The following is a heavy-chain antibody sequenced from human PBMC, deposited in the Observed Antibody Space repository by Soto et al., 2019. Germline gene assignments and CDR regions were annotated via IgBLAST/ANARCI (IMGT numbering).Heavy chain of an antibody. Sequence: EVQLVESGGGLVQPGGSLRLSCATSGFILSDCAMNWVRQAPGKGLEWVSYISSSSSVIDYADSVKGRFTVSRDNARNSLSLQMNSRRAEDTAVYYCPRDLSWGSNWYYYMDVWGKGTTVTVSS. CDR3: PRDLSWGSNWYYYMDV. J-gene: IGHJ6*03. D-gene: IGHD7-27*01. CDR2: ISSSSSVI. V-gene: IGHV3-48*01. CDR1: GFILSDCA.